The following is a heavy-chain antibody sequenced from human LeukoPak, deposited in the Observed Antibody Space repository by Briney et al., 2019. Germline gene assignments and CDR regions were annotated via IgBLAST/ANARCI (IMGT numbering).Heavy chain of an antibody. J-gene: IGHJ5*01. D-gene: IGHD1-26*01. V-gene: IGHV4-30-2*01. CDR1: GGSISSNAYS. CDR3: ARVGNWFGP. Sequence: SETLSLTCAVSGGSISSNAYSWSWIRQPPGKGLEWIGYIYQSGNTYYNPSLKSRVTISIGRSKIQFSLNLSSVTAADTAVYYCARVGNWFGPWGQGTLVTVSS. CDR2: IYQSGNT.